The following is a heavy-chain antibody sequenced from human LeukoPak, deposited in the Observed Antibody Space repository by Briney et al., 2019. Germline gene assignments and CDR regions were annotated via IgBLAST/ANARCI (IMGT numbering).Heavy chain of an antibody. V-gene: IGHV4-4*07. J-gene: IGHJ2*01. Sequence: SETLSLTCAVSGDSINNYYWSWIRQPAGKGLEWIGRVYTSGNTNYTPSLKSRVTLSVDTSKNQFSLKLSSVTAADTAVYYCARGFWSGNFWYFDLWGRGTLVTVSS. CDR2: VYTSGNT. CDR1: GDSINNYY. CDR3: ARGFWSGNFWYFDL. D-gene: IGHD3-3*01.